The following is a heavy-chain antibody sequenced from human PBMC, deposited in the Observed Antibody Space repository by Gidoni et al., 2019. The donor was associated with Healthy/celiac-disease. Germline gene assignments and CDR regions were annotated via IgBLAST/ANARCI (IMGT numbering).Heavy chain of an antibody. CDR3: ARRGGELRPDFDY. CDR2: ISSRGSTI. CDR1: GFTFSSYE. D-gene: IGHD1-26*01. Sequence: EVQLVESGGGLVQPGGSLRLSCAASGFTFSSYEMNWVRQAPGKGLEWVSYISSRGSTIYYADSVKGRFTISRDNAKNSLYLQMNSLRAEDTAVYYCARRGGELRPDFDYWGQGTLVTVSS. J-gene: IGHJ4*02. V-gene: IGHV3-48*03.